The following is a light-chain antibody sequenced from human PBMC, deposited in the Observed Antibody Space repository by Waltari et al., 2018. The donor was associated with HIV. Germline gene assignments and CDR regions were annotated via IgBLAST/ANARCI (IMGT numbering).Light chain of an antibody. Sequence: SFELTQPPSVSVSPGQTASITCSGDKLGDKYVCWYQQKPGQSPVLVIHQDSKRPSGIPERCSGSNSGNTATLTISGTQAMDEADYYCQTWDTSTAVFGGGTKLTVL. V-gene: IGLV3-1*01. CDR1: KLGDKY. J-gene: IGLJ2*01. CDR2: QDS. CDR3: QTWDTSTAV.